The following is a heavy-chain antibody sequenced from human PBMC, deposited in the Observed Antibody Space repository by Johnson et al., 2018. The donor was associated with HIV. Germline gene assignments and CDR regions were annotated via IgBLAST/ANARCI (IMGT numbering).Heavy chain of an antibody. J-gene: IGHJ3*02. V-gene: IGHV3-30-3*01. CDR3: ARDQSWDDYVWGSPRADAFDI. CDR2: ISYDGSNK. CDR1: GFTFSSYA. Sequence: VQLVESGGGVVQPGRSLRLSCAASGFTFSSYAMHWVRQAPGKGLEWVAVISYDGSNKYYADSVKGRFTISRDNSKNTLYLQMNSLRAEDTAVYYCARDQSWDDYVWGSPRADAFDIWGQGTMVTVSS. D-gene: IGHD3-16*01.